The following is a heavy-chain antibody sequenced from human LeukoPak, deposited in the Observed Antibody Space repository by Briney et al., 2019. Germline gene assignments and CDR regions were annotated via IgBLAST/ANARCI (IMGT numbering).Heavy chain of an antibody. D-gene: IGHD6-6*01. V-gene: IGHV4-59*01. CDR2: IYYSGST. J-gene: IGHJ3*02. CDR1: GGSISSYY. Sequence: SETLSLTCTVSGGSISSYYWSWIRQPPGKGLEWIGYIYYSGSTNYNPSLKSRVTISVDTSKNQFSLKLSSVTAADTAVYYCARASIAAREVAFDIWGQGTMVTVSS. CDR3: ARASIAAREVAFDI.